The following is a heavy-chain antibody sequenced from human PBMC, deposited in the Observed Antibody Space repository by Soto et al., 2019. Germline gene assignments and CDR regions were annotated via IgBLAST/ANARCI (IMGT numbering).Heavy chain of an antibody. V-gene: IGHV3-53*01. CDR1: GFTVSTNY. CDR2: LASGGGA. Sequence: PGGSLRLSCAASGFTVSTNYMSWVRQAPGEGLEWVSDLASGGGAYYAESVRGRFSISRDNSKNTVHLQMNSRRAEETAVYYCAKVNPPYPWGQGTLVTVSS. CDR3: AKVNPPYP. J-gene: IGHJ5*02.